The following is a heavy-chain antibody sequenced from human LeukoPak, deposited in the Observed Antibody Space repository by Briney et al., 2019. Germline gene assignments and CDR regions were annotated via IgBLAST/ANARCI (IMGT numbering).Heavy chain of an antibody. D-gene: IGHD3-22*01. CDR3: ATIDGHYDSSGY. J-gene: IGHJ4*02. Sequence: ASVKVSRKVSGYTLTELSMHWVRQAPGKGLEWMGGFDPENGETIYAQKFQGRVTMTEDTSTDTAYMELSRLRSEDTAVYYCATIDGHYDSSGYWGQGTLVTVSS. CDR2: FDPENGET. V-gene: IGHV1-24*01. CDR1: GYTLTELS.